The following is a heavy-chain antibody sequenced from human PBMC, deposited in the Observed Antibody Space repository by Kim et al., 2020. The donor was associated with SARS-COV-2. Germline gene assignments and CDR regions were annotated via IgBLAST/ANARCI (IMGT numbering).Heavy chain of an antibody. CDR2: IYYSGST. CDR3: ARDGGSVPQVYWYFDL. Sequence: SETLSLTCTVSGGSISSYYWSWIRQPPGKGLEWIGYIYYSGSTNYNPSLKSRVTISVDTSKNQFSLKLSSVTAADTAVYYCARDGGSVPQVYWYFDLWGRGTLVTVSS. J-gene: IGHJ2*01. CDR1: GGSISSYY. D-gene: IGHD2-15*01. V-gene: IGHV4-59*01.